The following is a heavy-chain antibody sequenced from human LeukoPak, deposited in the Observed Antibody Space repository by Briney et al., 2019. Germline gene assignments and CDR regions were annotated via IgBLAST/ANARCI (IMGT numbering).Heavy chain of an antibody. V-gene: IGHV1-69*05. CDR2: IIPIFGTA. CDR3: ATEAAAGVEYFQH. J-gene: IGHJ1*01. CDR1: GGTFSSYA. D-gene: IGHD6-13*01. Sequence: SSVKVSCKASGGTFSSYAISWVRQAPGQGLEWMGGIIPIFGTANYAQKFQGRVTITTDESTSTAYMELSSLRSDDTAVYYCATEAAAGVEYFQHWGQGTLVTVSS.